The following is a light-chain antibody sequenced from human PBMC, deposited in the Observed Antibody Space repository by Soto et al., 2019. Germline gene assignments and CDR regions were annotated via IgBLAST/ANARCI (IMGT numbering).Light chain of an antibody. Sequence: SYELTQPPSVSVAPGQTARITCGGDNIGSKSVHWYQQKPGQAPVLVVYVDSDRPSGIPERFSGSNSRNTATLTISRVEAGDEADYYFQVWDSSSHPVVFGGVTKLTV. J-gene: IGLJ2*01. V-gene: IGLV3-21*02. CDR2: VDS. CDR3: QVWDSSSHPVV. CDR1: NIGSKS.